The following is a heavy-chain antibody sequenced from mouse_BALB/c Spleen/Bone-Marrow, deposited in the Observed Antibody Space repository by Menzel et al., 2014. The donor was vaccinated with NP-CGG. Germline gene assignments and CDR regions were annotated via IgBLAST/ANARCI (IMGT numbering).Heavy chain of an antibody. Sequence: QVQLKDSGAELAKPGASVKMSCKASGYTFTSYWMHWVKQRPGQGLEWIGYINPSTGYTEYNQKFKDKATLTADKSSSTAYMQLSSLTSEDSAVYYCERWGKHGLRKAWFAYWGQGTLVTVSA. J-gene: IGHJ3*01. D-gene: IGHD2-2*01. V-gene: IGHV1-7*01. CDR2: INPSTGYT. CDR1: GYTFTSYW. CDR3: ERWGKHGLRKAWFAY.